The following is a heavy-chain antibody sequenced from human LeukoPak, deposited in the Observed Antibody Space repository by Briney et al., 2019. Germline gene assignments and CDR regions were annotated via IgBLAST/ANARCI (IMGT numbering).Heavy chain of an antibody. CDR1: GFTFSSYA. V-gene: IGHV3-30-3*01. D-gene: IGHD6-6*01. J-gene: IGHJ4*02. CDR2: ISYDGSNK. CDR3: ARPLAPRSHSSSRVDY. Sequence: GRSLRLSCAASGFTFSSYAMHWVRQAPGKGLEWVAVISYDGSNKYYADSVKGRFTISRDNSKNTLYLQMNSLRAEDTAVHYCARPLAPRSHSSSRVDYWGQGTLVTVSS.